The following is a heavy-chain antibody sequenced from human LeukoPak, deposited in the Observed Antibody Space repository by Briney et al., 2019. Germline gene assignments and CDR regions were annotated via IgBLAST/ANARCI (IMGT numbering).Heavy chain of an antibody. J-gene: IGHJ6*02. CDR2: IDNAGDT. V-gene: IGHV3-13*01. CDR1: GFTFSNYD. CDR3: TRDGTVIRGLPRRARTFYGMDV. Sequence: PGRSLRLSCAASGFTFSNYDMHWVRQVTGKGLEWVSGIDNAGDTYYSDSVRGRFTISRENAKNSLYLQVNSLRAEDTAVYYCTRDGTVIRGLPRRARTFYGMDVWGQGTTVTVSS. D-gene: IGHD3-10*01.